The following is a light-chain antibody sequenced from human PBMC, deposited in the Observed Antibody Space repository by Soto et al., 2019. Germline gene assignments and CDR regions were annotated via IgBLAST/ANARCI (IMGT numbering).Light chain of an antibody. J-gene: IGLJ3*02. Sequence: QSALTQPASVSGSPGQSITISCTGASSDVGTYNSVSWYQQHPGKAPKLMIYDVSYRPSGVSNRFSGSKSGNTASLTISGLQAEDEADYYCSSYTSSNTWMFGGGTKLTVL. CDR1: SSDVGTYNS. V-gene: IGLV2-14*03. CDR3: SSYTSSNTWM. CDR2: DVS.